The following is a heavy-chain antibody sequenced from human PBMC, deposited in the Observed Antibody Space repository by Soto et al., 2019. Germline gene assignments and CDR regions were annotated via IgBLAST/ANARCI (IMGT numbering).Heavy chain of an antibody. V-gene: IGHV1-8*01. D-gene: IGHD4-17*01. CDR1: GYTFTSYD. Sequence: QVQLVQSGAEVKKPGASVKVSCKASGYTFTSYDINWVRQATGQGLEWMGWMNPNSGNTGYAQKFQGQVNMTRNTSISTAYMELSSLRSEDTAVYYCARALPSDYGDLGHGMDVWGQGTTVTVSS. CDR3: ARALPSDYGDLGHGMDV. J-gene: IGHJ6*02. CDR2: MNPNSGNT.